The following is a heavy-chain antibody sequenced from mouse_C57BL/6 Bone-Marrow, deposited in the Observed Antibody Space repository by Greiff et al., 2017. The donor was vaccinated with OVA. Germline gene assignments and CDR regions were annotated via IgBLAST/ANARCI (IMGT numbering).Heavy chain of an antibody. CDR2: IRNKANGYTT. CDR3: ARDGYYDYEGDYAMDY. D-gene: IGHD2-4*01. Sequence: EVQGVESGGGLVQPGGSLSLSCAASGFTFTDYYMSWVRQPPGKALEWLGFIRNKANGYTTEYSASVKGRFTISRDNSQSILYLQMNALRAEDSATYYCARDGYYDYEGDYAMDYWGQGTSVTVSS. J-gene: IGHJ4*01. V-gene: IGHV7-3*01. CDR1: GFTFTDYY.